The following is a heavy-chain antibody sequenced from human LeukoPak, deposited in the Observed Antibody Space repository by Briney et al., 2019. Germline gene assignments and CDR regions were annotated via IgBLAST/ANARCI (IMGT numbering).Heavy chain of an antibody. J-gene: IGHJ2*01. Sequence: SGGSLRLSCAASGFTFDDYAMHWVRQAPGKGLEWVSVIYSGGSTYYADSVKGRFTISRDNSKNTLYLQMNSLRAEDTAVYYCARDVGIQGDLWGRGTLVTVSS. CDR2: IYSGGST. V-gene: IGHV3-53*01. CDR1: GFTFDDYA. D-gene: IGHD1-26*01. CDR3: ARDVGIQGDL.